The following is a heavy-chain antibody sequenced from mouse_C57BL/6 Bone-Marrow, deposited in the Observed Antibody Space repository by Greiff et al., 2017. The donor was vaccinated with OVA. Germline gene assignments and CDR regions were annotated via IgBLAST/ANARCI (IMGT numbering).Heavy chain of an antibody. J-gene: IGHJ1*03. CDR3: GRRGNYYGSSFWYFDV. CDR1: GFSLSTSGMG. V-gene: IGHV8-12*01. D-gene: IGHD1-1*01. CDR2: IYWDDDK. Sequence: QVTLKVSGPGILQSSQTLSLTCSFSGFSLSTSGMGVSWIRQPSGKGLEWLAHIYWDDDKRYNPSLKSRLTISKDTSRNQVFLKITSVDTADTATYYLGRRGNYYGSSFWYFDVWGTGTTVTVSS.